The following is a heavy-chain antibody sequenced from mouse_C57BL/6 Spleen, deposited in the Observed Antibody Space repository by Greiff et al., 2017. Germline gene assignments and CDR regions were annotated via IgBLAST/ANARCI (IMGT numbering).Heavy chain of an antibody. Sequence: DVHLVESGGGLVQPGGSLKLSCAASGFTFSDYYMYWVRQTPEKRLEWVAYISNGGGSTYYPDTVKGRFTISRDNAKNTLYLQMSRLKSEDTAMYYCARQGYDYDLYFDYWGQGTTLTVSS. J-gene: IGHJ2*01. CDR2: ISNGGGST. CDR1: GFTFSDYY. D-gene: IGHD2-4*01. V-gene: IGHV5-12*01. CDR3: ARQGYDYDLYFDY.